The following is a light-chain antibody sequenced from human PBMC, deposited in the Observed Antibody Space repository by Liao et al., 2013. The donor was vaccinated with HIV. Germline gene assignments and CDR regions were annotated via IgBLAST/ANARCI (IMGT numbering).Light chain of an antibody. Sequence: SHDLTQPPSVSVSPGQTASITCSGDKLGDKYACWYQQKPGQSPVLVIYQDNKRPSGIPERFSGSNSGNTATLTISGTQAMDEADYYCQAWDSSTAVFGGGTKLTVL. CDR3: QAWDSSTAV. V-gene: IGLV3-1*01. J-gene: IGLJ3*02. CDR1: KLGDKY. CDR2: QDN.